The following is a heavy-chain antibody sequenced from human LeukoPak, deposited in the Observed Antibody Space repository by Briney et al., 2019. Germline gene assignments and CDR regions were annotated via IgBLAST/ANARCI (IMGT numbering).Heavy chain of an antibody. CDR1: GGSIRSINW. Sequence: SRTLSLTCAVSGGSIRSINWWSWVRQPPGKGLEWIGEIYHSGGTTNYNPSLKSRVTISVDKSKNQFSLQLSSVTAADTALYYCARPTGRGGYPTDPFDIWGQGTMVTVSS. CDR3: ARPTGRGGYPTDPFDI. CDR2: IYHSGGTT. D-gene: IGHD6-25*01. V-gene: IGHV4-4*02. J-gene: IGHJ3*02.